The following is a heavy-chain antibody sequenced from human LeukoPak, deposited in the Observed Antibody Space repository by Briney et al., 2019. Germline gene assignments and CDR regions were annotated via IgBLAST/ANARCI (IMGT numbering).Heavy chain of an antibody. V-gene: IGHV4-61*02. CDR3: ARDLGGYGSGSDLDY. CDR2: IYTSGST. J-gene: IGHJ4*02. Sequence: SETLSLTCTVSGGSISSGSYYWSWIRQPAGKGLEWIGRIYTSGSTNYNPSLKSRVTISVDTSKNQFSLKLSSVTAADTAVYYCARDLGGYGSGSDLDYWGQGTPVTVSS. D-gene: IGHD3-10*01. CDR1: GGSISSGSYY.